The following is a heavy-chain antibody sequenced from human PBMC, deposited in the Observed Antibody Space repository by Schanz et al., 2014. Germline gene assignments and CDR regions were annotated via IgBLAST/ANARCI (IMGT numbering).Heavy chain of an antibody. CDR2: IYYSGST. CDR3: ARAAGPVDY. CDR1: GGSISSGGYT. D-gene: IGHD6-13*01. J-gene: IGHJ4*02. Sequence: QVPLQESGPGLVKPSQTLSLTCAVSGGSISSGGYTWSWIRQPPGKGLEWIGYIYYSGSTYYNPSLKSRFTISVDPSKNQSSLMLGSVTAADTAVYYCARAAGPVDYWGQGTLVTVSS. V-gene: IGHV4-30-4*07.